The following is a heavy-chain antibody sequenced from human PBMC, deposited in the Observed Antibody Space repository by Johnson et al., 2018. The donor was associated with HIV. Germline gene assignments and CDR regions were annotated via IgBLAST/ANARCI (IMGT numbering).Heavy chain of an antibody. V-gene: IGHV3-30-3*01. Sequence: VQLVESGGGVVQPGRSLRLSCAASGFTFSSYAMHWVRQAPGKGLEWVAVISYDGSNKYHADSVKGRFTISRDNSKNTLYLQMNSRRTEDTAVYYCAREEIIGVVIAIHAFDIWGQGTMVTVSS. CDR2: ISYDGSNK. CDR3: AREEIIGVVIAIHAFDI. CDR1: GFTFSSYA. J-gene: IGHJ3*02. D-gene: IGHD2-21*01.